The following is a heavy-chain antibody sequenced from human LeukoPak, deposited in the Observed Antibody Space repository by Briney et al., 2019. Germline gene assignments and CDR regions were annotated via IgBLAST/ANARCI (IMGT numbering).Heavy chain of an antibody. CDR2: ISSNSGYI. D-gene: IGHD6-19*01. Sequence: GRSLRLSCAASGFTFDNYAMHWVRQAPGKGLEWLSIISSNSGYIGYADSVKGRFTISRDNAKKSLDLQMNSLRAEDTAFYYCAKVRGTYSSGYFFDYWGQGTLVTVSS. J-gene: IGHJ4*02. CDR1: GFTFDNYA. CDR3: AKVRGTYSSGYFFDY. V-gene: IGHV3-9*01.